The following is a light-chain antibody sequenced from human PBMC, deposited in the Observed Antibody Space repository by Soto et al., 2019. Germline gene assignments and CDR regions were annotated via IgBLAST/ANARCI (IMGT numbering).Light chain of an antibody. CDR1: SSDVGGYNY. J-gene: IGLJ3*02. CDR2: EVS. CDR3: ISYTSSSTWV. V-gene: IGLV2-14*01. Sequence: QSALTQPASVSGSPGQSITSSCTGTSSDVGGYNYVSWYQQHPGTAPKLMIYEVSNRPSGVSDRFSGSRSGNTASLTISGLQAEDESDYYCISYTSSSTWVFGGGTQLTVL.